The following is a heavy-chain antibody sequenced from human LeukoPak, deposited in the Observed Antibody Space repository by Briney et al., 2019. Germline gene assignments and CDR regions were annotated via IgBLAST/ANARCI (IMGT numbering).Heavy chain of an antibody. V-gene: IGHV3-7*01. D-gene: IGHD3-3*01. CDR3: ARDTTIFGVVPLYYMDV. J-gene: IGHJ6*03. Sequence: GGSLRLSCAASGFTFSSYWMSWVRQAPGKGLEWVANIKQDGSEKYCVDSVKGRFTISRDNAKNSLYLQMNSLRAEDTAVYYCARDTTIFGVVPLYYMDVWGKGTTVTVSS. CDR2: IKQDGSEK. CDR1: GFTFSSYW.